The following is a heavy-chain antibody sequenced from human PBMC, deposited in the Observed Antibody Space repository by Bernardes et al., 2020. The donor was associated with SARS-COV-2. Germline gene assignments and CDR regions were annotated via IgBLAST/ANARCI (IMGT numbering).Heavy chain of an antibody. CDR3: AKDRGYYDSSGWYDAFDI. D-gene: IGHD3-22*01. V-gene: IGHV3-23*01. J-gene: IGHJ3*02. CDR2: ISGGGDGT. CDR1: GFTFLNYA. Sequence: GGSLRLSCAASGFTFLNYAMSWVRQAPGKGLEWVSSISGGGDGTYYADSVRDRFTISRDNSKNTVYLQMNSLRAEDTAIYYCAKDRGYYDSSGWYDAFDIWGQGTMVTVSS.